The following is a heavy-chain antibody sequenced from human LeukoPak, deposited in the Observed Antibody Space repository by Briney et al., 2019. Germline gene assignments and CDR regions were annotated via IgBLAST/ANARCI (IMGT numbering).Heavy chain of an antibody. D-gene: IGHD2-21*01. CDR2: IYYSGST. J-gene: IGHJ5*02. CDR1: GGSISSSSYY. Sequence: SETLSLTCSVSGGSISSSSYYWGWIRQPPGKGLEWIGSIYYSGSTYYNPSLKSRVTISVDTSKNHFSLKLTSVTAADTAVYYCARGSCGVDCPGYNWFDPWGQGILVTVSS. V-gene: IGHV4-39*07. CDR3: ARGSCGVDCPGYNWFDP.